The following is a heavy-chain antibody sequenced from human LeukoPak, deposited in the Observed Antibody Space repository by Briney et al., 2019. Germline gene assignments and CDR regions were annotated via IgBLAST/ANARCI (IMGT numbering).Heavy chain of an antibody. J-gene: IGHJ5*02. CDR2: IYYSGST. V-gene: IGHV4-59*08. CDR1: GGSFSGYY. CDR3: ARPSPYRITGWFDP. D-gene: IGHD1-14*01. Sequence: PSETLSLTCAVYGGSFSGYYWSWIRQPPGKGLEWIGYIYYSGSTYYNPSLKSRVTISVDTSKNQFSLKLSSVTAADTAVYYCARPSPYRITGWFDPWGQGTLVTVSS.